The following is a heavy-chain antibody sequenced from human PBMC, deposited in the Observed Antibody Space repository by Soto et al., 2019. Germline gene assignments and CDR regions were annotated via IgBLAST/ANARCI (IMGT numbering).Heavy chain of an antibody. CDR1: GYTFTSCG. CDR3: ARDLDGSGSYYTGY. D-gene: IGHD3-10*01. V-gene: IGHV1-18*01. Sequence: ASVKVSCKASGYTFTSCGISWVRQAPGQGLEWMGWINTYSGNTNYAQKFQGRVTMTTDTSASTAYMELRSLRSDDTAVYYCARDLDGSGSYYTGYWGQGTLVTLSS. CDR2: INTYSGNT. J-gene: IGHJ4*02.